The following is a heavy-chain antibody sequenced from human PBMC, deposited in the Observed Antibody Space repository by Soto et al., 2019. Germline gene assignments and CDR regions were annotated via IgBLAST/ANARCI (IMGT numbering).Heavy chain of an antibody. V-gene: IGHV3-11*05. J-gene: IGHJ6*02. CDR3: AGECYYTMDV. Sequence: QVQLVESGGGLVRPGGSLRLSCEASGFTFRDYYMTWFRQAPGKGLEWLSYIDSSTKYTNYADSVKGRFTISRDNAKNSLYLQMNSLRADDTAVYYCAGECYYTMDVWGQGTMVTVSS. CDR1: GFTFRDYY. CDR2: IDSSTKYT.